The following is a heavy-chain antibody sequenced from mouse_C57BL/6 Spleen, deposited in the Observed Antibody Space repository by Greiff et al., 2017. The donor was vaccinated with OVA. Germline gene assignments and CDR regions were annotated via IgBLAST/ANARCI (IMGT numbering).Heavy chain of an antibody. V-gene: IGHV1-5*01. J-gene: IGHJ3*01. CDR3: TNPDADGCAY. Sequence: VQLQQSGTVLARPGASVKMSCKTSGYTFTSYWMHWVKQRPGQGLEWIGAIYPGNSDTSYNQKFKGKAKLTAVTSASTAYMELSSLTNEDSAVYYCTNPDADGCAYWGQGTLVTVSA. CDR1: GYTFTSYW. CDR2: IYPGNSDT.